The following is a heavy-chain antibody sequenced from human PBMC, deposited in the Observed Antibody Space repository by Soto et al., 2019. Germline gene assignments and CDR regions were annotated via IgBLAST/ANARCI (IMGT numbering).Heavy chain of an antibody. D-gene: IGHD2-21*02. CDR1: GGSISSYY. CDR2: IYYSGST. Sequence: SETLSLTCTVYGGSISSYYWSWIRQPPGKGLEWIGYIYYSGSTNYNPSLKSRVTISVDTSKNQFSLKLSSVTAAGTAVYYCARTPTVTAFDCWGQGTLVTVSS. J-gene: IGHJ4*02. CDR3: ARTPTVTAFDC. V-gene: IGHV4-59*01.